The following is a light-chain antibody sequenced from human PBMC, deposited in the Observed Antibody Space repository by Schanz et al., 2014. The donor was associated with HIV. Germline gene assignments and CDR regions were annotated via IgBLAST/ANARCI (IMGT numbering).Light chain of an antibody. CDR2: DVS. CDR3: SSYSSSGPDV. CDR1: SSDVGGFYS. J-gene: IGLJ1*01. V-gene: IGLV2-14*03. Sequence: QSALTQPASVSASPGQSITISCTGISSDVGGFYSVSWYQQHPGKAPKLMIYDVSNRPSGVSNRFSGSKSDNTASLTISGLQAEDEADFYCSSYSSSGPDVFGTGTKLTVL.